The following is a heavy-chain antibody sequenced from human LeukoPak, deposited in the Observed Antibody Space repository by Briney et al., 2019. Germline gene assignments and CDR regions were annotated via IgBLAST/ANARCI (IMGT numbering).Heavy chain of an antibody. CDR3: ARDLCGGDCYSDY. V-gene: IGHV3-48*02. J-gene: IGHJ4*02. CDR2: ISSSSSTI. Sequence: GSLRLSCAASGFTFSSYSMNWVRPAPGKGLEWVSYISSSSSTIYYADSVKGRFTISRDNAKNSLHLQMNSLRDEDTAVYYCARDLCGGDCYSDYWGQGTLVTVSS. D-gene: IGHD2-21*02. CDR1: GFTFSSYS.